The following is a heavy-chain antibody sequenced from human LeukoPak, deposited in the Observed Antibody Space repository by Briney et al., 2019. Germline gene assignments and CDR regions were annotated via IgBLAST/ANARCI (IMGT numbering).Heavy chain of an antibody. CDR2: ISSDSSTI. CDR1: GFIFSTYS. V-gene: IGHV3-48*01. D-gene: IGHD1-26*01. J-gene: IGHJ4*02. Sequence: GGSLRLSCAASGFIFSTYSMNWVRQAPGKGLEWVSYISSDSSTIYYADSVKGRFTISRDNAKNLLYLQMNSLRAEDTAVYYCARDAFSGSYGYWGQGTLVTVSS. CDR3: ARDAFSGSYGY.